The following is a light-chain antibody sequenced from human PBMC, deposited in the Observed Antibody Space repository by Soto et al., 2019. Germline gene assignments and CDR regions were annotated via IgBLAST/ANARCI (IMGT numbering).Light chain of an antibody. CDR2: DAS. V-gene: IGKV3-11*01. CDR3: QQRKSWQVT. J-gene: IGKJ5*01. Sequence: EVVLTQSPDTLSLSPGERATLSCRASQSVSNYLAWYQQKPGQAPRLLIYDASNRATGIPARFSGGGSGTDFTLIISSLEPEDFAVYYCQQRKSWQVTFGQGTRLEIK. CDR1: QSVSNY.